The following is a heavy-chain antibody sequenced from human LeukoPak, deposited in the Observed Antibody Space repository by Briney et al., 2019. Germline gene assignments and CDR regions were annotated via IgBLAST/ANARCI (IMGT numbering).Heavy chain of an antibody. CDR2: TNPNSGGT. CDR1: GYTFTGYY. J-gene: IGHJ3*02. Sequence: ASVKVSCKASGYTFTGYYMHWVRQAPGQGLEWMGWTNPNSGGTNYAQKFQGRVTMTRDTSISTAYMELSRLRSDDTAVYYCASRMYYDSSGYPNDAFDIWGQGTMVTVSS. CDR3: ASRMYYDSSGYPNDAFDI. V-gene: IGHV1-2*02. D-gene: IGHD3-22*01.